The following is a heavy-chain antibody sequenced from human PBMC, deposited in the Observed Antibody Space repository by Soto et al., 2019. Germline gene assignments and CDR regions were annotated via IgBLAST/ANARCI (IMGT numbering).Heavy chain of an antibody. CDR3: ARGRIRITIFGVVINDAFDI. V-gene: IGHV4-34*01. J-gene: IGHJ3*02. Sequence: PSETLSLTCAFYGGSFSGYYWSWIRQPPGKKLEWIGEINHSGSTNYNPSLKSRVTISVDTSKNQFSLKLSSVTAADTAVYYCARGRIRITIFGVVINDAFDIWGQGTMVTVSS. CDR1: GGSFSGYY. CDR2: INHSGST. D-gene: IGHD3-3*01.